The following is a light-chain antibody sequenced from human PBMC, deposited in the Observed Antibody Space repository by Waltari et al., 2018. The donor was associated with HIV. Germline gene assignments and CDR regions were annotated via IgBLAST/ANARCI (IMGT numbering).Light chain of an antibody. CDR1: SSAVGGYNY. CDR3: SSYTSSSTLKV. CDR2: DVS. V-gene: IGLV2-14*01. Sequence: QSALTQPASVSGSPGQSITISCTGTSSAVGGYNYVSWDQQHPGKAPKLMIYDVSNRPSGVSNRFSGSKSGNTASLTISGLQAEDEADYYCSSYTSSSTLKVFGGGTKLTVL. J-gene: IGLJ2*01.